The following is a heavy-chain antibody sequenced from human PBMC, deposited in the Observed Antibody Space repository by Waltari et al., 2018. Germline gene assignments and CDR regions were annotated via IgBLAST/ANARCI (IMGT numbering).Heavy chain of an antibody. CDR1: GFTFDDSG. Sequence: EVQLVESGGGVVRPGGSLRLSCAASGFTFDDSGMSWVRQVPGKGLEWVAGLNWNGATTRYAESVRGRFTISRDNGKNSLYLHMNSLRAEDKALYHCAKTKYSGTYYFDSWGLGTLVTVSS. CDR3: AKTKYSGTYYFDS. V-gene: IGHV3-20*01. CDR2: LNWNGATT. J-gene: IGHJ4*02. D-gene: IGHD1-26*01.